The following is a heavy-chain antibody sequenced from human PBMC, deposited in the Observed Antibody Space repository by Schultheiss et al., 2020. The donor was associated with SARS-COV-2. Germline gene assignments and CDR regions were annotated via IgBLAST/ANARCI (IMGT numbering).Heavy chain of an antibody. V-gene: IGHV3-74*01. CDR2: IHPDGTTT. CDR1: GFNFSSYW. J-gene: IGHJ5*02. CDR3: ARGIITGTRFDP. D-gene: IGHD1-20*01. Sequence: GGSLRLSCAASGFNFSSYWMHWVRQAPGKGLVWVSRIHPDGTTTSYADSVKGRFTIARDNAKNTLYLQMNSLRVEDTAVYYCARGIITGTRFDPWGQGTLVTVSS.